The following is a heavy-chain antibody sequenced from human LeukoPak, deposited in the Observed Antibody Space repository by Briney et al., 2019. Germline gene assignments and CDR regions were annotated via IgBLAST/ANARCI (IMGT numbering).Heavy chain of an antibody. CDR3: AQDNYHDNSGYLDY. J-gene: IGHJ4*02. D-gene: IGHD3-22*01. V-gene: IGHV3-30*18. CDR2: ISSDGSSK. CDR1: GFTFSIYG. Sequence: GRSLRLSCAASGFTFSIYGMHSVRQAPGKGLEWVAVISSDGSSKYYADSVKGRFTISRDNSKKTLYLQMNSLRAEDTAVYYCAQDNYHDNSGYLDYWGQGTLVTVSS.